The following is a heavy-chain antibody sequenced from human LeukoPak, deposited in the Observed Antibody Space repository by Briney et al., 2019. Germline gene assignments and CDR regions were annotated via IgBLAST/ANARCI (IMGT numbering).Heavy chain of an antibody. V-gene: IGHV3-23*01. CDR1: GFTFSNNA. D-gene: IGHD1-26*01. CDR2: TSTSGVSA. CDR3: ARYSGSYYYPPAWDL. J-gene: IGHJ4*02. Sequence: GGSLRLSCAAPGFTFSNNAMSWVRQAPGKGLEWVSATSTSGVSAYYADSVKGRFTISRDNSKNTLYLQMDSLRADDTAVYYCARYSGSYYYPPAWDLWGQGTLVTVSS.